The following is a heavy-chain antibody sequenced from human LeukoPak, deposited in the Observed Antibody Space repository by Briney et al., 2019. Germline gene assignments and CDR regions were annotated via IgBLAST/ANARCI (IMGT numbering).Heavy chain of an antibody. CDR2: IFYSGST. D-gene: IGHD5-18*01. Sequence: SETLSLTCTVSRGSISSSSYYWGWIRQPPGKGLEWIGSIFYSGSTYYNPSLKSRVTISVDTSKNQFSLKLSSVTAADTAVYYCARLPRIGYSYGYVGGYLDYWGQGTLVTVSS. CDR3: ARLPRIGYSYGYVGGYLDY. CDR1: RGSISSSSYY. V-gene: IGHV4-39*01. J-gene: IGHJ4*02.